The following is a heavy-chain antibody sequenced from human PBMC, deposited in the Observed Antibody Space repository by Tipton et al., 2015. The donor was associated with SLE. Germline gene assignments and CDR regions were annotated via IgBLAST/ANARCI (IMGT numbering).Heavy chain of an antibody. CDR2: INHSGST. J-gene: IGHJ3*02. V-gene: IGHV4-39*07. D-gene: IGHD6-13*01. Sequence: TLSLTCTVSGGSISSSSYYWSWIRQPPGKGLEWIGEINHSGSTNYNPSLKSRVTISVDTSKNQFSLKLSSVTAADTAVYYCARVAAAGRAFDIWGQGTMVTVSS. CDR3: ARVAAAGRAFDI. CDR1: GGSISSSSYY.